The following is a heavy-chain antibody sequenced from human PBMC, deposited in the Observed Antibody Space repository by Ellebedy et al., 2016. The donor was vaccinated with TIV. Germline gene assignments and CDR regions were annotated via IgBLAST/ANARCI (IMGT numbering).Heavy chain of an antibody. CDR2: ISGSGGST. CDR3: AREPHVSWFDP. J-gene: IGHJ5*02. CDR1: GFTFSNYA. V-gene: IGHV3-23*01. Sequence: GESLKISCAASGFTFSNYAMSWVRRSPGKGLEWVSAISGSGGSTYYADSVKGRFTISRDNSKNTLYLQMNSLRAEDTAVYYCAREPHVSWFDPWGQGTLVTVSS.